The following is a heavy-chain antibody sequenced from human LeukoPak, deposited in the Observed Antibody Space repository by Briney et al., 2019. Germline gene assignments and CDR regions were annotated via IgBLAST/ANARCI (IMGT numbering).Heavy chain of an antibody. CDR2: AGSDGSST. CDR3: ARDSDAGFDY. CDR1: GFTFSRFW. V-gene: IGHV3-74*01. J-gene: IGHJ4*02. Sequence: GRSLRLSCIGSGFTFSRFWMHWVRQAPGKGLEWVSRAGSDGSSTVYADSVKGRFTISRDNAKKTLYLQMNSLRVEDTARYYCARDSDAGFDYWGRGTLVTVSS.